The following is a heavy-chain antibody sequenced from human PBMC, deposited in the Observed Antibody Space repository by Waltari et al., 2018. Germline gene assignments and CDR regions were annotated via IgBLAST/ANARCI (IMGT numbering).Heavy chain of an antibody. Sequence: EVQLVESGGGLVQPGRSLRLSCAASGFTFDDYAMHWVRQAPGKGLEWVSGISWNSGSIGYADSVKGRFTISRDNANNSLYLQMNSLRAEDTALYYCAKDSSIAARQFDYWGQGTLVTVSS. J-gene: IGHJ4*02. CDR3: AKDSSIAARQFDY. CDR2: ISWNSGSI. CDR1: GFTFDDYA. V-gene: IGHV3-9*01. D-gene: IGHD6-6*01.